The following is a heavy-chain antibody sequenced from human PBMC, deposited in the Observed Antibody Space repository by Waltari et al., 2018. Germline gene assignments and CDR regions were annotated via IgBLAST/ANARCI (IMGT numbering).Heavy chain of an antibody. J-gene: IGHJ4*02. D-gene: IGHD4-17*01. V-gene: IGHV4-59*01. CDR1: GGSISSYY. CDR2: IYYSGST. CDR3: AGDGDYGILDY. Sequence: QVQLQESGPGLVKPSETLSLTCTVSGGSISSYYWSWIRQPTGKGLEWIGYIYYSGSTNYIPSLTIRDTISLDTSKNQFSLKLCSVTAADTAVYYCAGDGDYGILDYWGQGTLVTVSS.